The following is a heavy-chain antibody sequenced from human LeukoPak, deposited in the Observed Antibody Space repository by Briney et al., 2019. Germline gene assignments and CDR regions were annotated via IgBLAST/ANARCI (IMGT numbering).Heavy chain of an antibody. J-gene: IGHJ5*02. V-gene: IGHV3-21*01. CDR3: ARDLEYCSGGSCYDWFDP. CDR2: ISSSSSYI. Sequence: GGSLRLSCAASGFIFSSYSMNWARQAPGKGREWVSSISSSSSYIYYADSVKGRFTISRDNAKNSLYLQMNSLRAEDTAVYYCARDLEYCSGGSCYDWFDPWGQGTLVTVSS. D-gene: IGHD2-15*01. CDR1: GFIFSSYS.